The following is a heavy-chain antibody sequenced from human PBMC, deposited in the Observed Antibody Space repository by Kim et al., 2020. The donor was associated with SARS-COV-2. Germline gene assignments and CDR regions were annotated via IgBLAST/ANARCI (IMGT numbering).Heavy chain of an antibody. D-gene: IGHD6-19*01. CDR3: TKSLGGRVTVAGSRFFDS. J-gene: IGHJ4*02. Sequence: VKGRFTVSRDNAKNSLYLQMNSLRPEDTAFYFCTKSLGGRVTVAGSRFFDSWGQGTLVTVSS. V-gene: IGHV3-9*01.